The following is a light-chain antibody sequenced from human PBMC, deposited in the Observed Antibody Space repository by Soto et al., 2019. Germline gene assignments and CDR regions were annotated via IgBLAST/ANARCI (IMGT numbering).Light chain of an antibody. J-gene: IGKJ1*01. CDR3: QQSYSTTRT. CDR2: AAS. Sequence: DIQLTQSPTSLSASVGDRVTIACRASQFIDSYLNRYQQKPGKAPKLLIYAASSLQSGVSSRFSGSGSGTDFTLTINSLQPEDFATYYCQQSYSTTRTFGQGTKVEIK. CDR1: QFIDSY. V-gene: IGKV1-39*01.